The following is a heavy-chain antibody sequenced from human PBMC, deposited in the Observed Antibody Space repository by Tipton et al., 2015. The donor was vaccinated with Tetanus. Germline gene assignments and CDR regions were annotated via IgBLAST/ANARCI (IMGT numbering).Heavy chain of an antibody. CDR3: ARRDRYNTDSFHL. D-gene: IGHD5-18*01. V-gene: IGHV4-34*01. CDR2: INPSSST. Sequence: TLSLTCAVSGTTFSAYYWSWIRQPPGKGLEWIGEINPSSSTTYNPSLKSRVTISVDRSKNQFSLEMTSVIAADAAVYYCARRDRYNTDSFHLWGQGTMVTV. CDR1: GTTFSAYY. J-gene: IGHJ3*01.